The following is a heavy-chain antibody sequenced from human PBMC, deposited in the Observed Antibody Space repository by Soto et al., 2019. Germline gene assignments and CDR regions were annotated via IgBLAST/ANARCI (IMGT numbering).Heavy chain of an antibody. D-gene: IGHD3-22*01. CDR3: AREGRYFYDGGASSGAYDI. CDR1: GGSISNYY. CDR2: IHYSGSA. Sequence: SETLSLTCTVSGGSISNYYWNWIRQPPGKGLEWIGYIHYSGSANYNPPLTSRVTMSLDSSKNQFSLKLTSLTAADTAVYYCAREGRYFYDGGASSGAYDIWGQGTMVTVSS. J-gene: IGHJ3*02. V-gene: IGHV4-59*01.